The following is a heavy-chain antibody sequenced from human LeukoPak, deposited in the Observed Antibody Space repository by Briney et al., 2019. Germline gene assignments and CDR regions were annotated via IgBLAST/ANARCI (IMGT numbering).Heavy chain of an antibody. Sequence: ASVKVSCKASGYTFTSYDIIWVRQATGQGLEWMGWMNPNSGNTGYAQKFQGRVTMTRNTSISTAYMELSSLRSEDTAVYYCARASGGWSPFDYWGQGTLVTVSS. V-gene: IGHV1-8*01. J-gene: IGHJ4*02. CDR1: GYTFTSYD. D-gene: IGHD6-19*01. CDR3: ARASGGWSPFDY. CDR2: MNPNSGNT.